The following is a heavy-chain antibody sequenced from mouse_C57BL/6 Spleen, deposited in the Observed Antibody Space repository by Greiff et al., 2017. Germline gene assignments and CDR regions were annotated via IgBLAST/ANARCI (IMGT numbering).Heavy chain of an antibody. Sequence: EVKLMESGGGLVQPGGSLSLSCAASGFTFTDYYMSWVRQPPGKALEWLGFIRNKANGYTTEYSASVKGRFTISRDNSKSILYLQMNALRAEDSATYYCARYDSSGYFDYWGQGTTLTVSS. D-gene: IGHD3-2*02. CDR3: ARYDSSGYFDY. V-gene: IGHV7-3*01. CDR1: GFTFTDYY. J-gene: IGHJ2*01. CDR2: IRNKANGYTT.